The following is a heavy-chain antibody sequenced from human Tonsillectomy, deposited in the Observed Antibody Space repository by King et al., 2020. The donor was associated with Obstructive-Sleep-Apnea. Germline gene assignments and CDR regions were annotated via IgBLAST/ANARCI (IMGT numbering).Heavy chain of an antibody. D-gene: IGHD4-23*01. J-gene: IGHJ4*02. CDR3: VREATEVTNTEYYFDY. Sequence: VQLVESGGGVVQPGRSLRLSCAASGFTFSSYGMHWVRQAPGKGLEWVAVITYDGSNKYYADSVKGRFTISRDNSKNTLYLQVNSLRAEDTAVYCCVREATEVTNTEYYFDYWGQGTLVTVSS. CDR2: ITYDGSNK. CDR1: GFTFSSYG. V-gene: IGHV3-30*03.